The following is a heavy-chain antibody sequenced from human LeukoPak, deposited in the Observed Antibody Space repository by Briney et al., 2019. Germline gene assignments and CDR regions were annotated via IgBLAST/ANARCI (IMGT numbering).Heavy chain of an antibody. D-gene: IGHD2-15*01. CDR1: GYSISSGHY. J-gene: IGHJ4*02. CDR2: IYHSGST. Sequence: PSETLSLTCAVSGYSISSGHYWGWIRQPPGKGLEWIGSIYHSGSTYYNPSLKSRVTISVDTSKNQFSLKLSSVTAADTAVYYCARHDCSGGSCYHIDYWGQGTLVTVSS. V-gene: IGHV4-38-2*01. CDR3: ARHDCSGGSCYHIDY.